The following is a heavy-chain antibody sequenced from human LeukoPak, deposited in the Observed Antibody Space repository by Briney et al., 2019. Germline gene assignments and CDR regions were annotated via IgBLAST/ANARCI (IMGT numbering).Heavy chain of an antibody. CDR1: GFTFSSYW. V-gene: IGHV3-48*01. CDR3: ARRSSYYGSSGLGNYYYYMDV. Sequence: GGSLRLSCAASGFTFSSYWMNWVRQAPGKGLEWVSYISSVGSTIYYADSVKGRFTISRDKAKNSLYLQMNSLRAEDTAVYYCARRSSYYGSSGLGNYYYYMDVLGKGTTVTISS. D-gene: IGHD3-22*01. CDR2: ISSVGSTI. J-gene: IGHJ6*03.